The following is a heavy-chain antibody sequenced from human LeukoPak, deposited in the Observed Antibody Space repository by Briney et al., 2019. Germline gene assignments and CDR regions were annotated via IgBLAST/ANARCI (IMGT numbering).Heavy chain of an antibody. CDR1: GFSFDDYV. CDR3: ATSYDFWSGYYAY. J-gene: IGHJ4*02. D-gene: IGHD3-3*01. V-gene: IGHV3-9*01. Sequence: PGTSLRLSCAASGFSFDDYVMHWVRQAPGKGLEWVSGISWNSGSTYYADSVKGRFTISRDNSKNTLYLQMNSLRAEDTAVYYCATSYDFWSGYYAYWGQGTLVTVSS. CDR2: ISWNSGST.